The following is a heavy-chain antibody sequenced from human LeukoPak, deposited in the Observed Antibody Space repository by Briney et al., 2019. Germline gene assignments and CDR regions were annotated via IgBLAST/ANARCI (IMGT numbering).Heavy chain of an antibody. J-gene: IGHJ4*02. CDR1: GGSFSGYY. D-gene: IGHD5-18*01. Sequence: SETLSLTCAVYGGSFSGYYWSWIRQPPGKGLEWIGEINHSGSTNYNPSLKSRVTISVDTSKNQFSLKLSSVTAADTAVYYCESYTAGGGGLDYWGQGTLVTVSS. V-gene: IGHV4-34*01. CDR3: ESYTAGGGGLDY. CDR2: INHSGST.